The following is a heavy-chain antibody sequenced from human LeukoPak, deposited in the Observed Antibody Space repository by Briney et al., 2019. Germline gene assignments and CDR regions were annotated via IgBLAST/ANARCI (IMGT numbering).Heavy chain of an antibody. CDR1: GFALSSYW. V-gene: IGHV3-74*01. CDR3: ARRDVLEI. J-gene: IGHJ3*02. CDR2: INSDGSTT. Sequence: PGESLKISCAASGFALSSYWMHWVRQVPGKGLVWVSRINSDGSTTGYADSVKGRFTISRDNAKNTLYLQMNSLRAEDTAVYYCARRDVLEIWGQGTLVTVSS.